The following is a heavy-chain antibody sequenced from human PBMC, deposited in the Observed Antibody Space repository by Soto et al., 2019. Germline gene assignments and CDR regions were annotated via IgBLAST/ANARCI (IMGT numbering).Heavy chain of an antibody. Sequence: PGESLKISCQGSGYTFTSYWIAWMRQKAGKGLECMGIIYPDDSDTRYNPSFQGQVTISADKSISTAYLQWSTLKASDTAMYYCATSYGDYGYWGQGTLVTVSS. D-gene: IGHD4-17*01. CDR1: GYTFTSYW. CDR2: IYPDDSDT. J-gene: IGHJ4*02. CDR3: ATSYGDYGY. V-gene: IGHV5-51*01.